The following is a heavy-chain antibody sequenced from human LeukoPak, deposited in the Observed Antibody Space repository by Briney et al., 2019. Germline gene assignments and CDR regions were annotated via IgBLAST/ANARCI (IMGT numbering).Heavy chain of an antibody. Sequence: GGSLRLSCAASGFTFSNYAMNWVRQAPGKGLEWVSAITGSGGTTYYADSVKGRFTISGHNAQKSLFLRMTSLRAEDTGVYYCARDSRGYSYGPNTDYWGQGTLVTVSS. CDR1: GFTFSNYA. CDR2: ITGSGGTT. J-gene: IGHJ4*02. CDR3: ARDSRGYSYGPNTDY. V-gene: IGHV3-23*01. D-gene: IGHD5-18*01.